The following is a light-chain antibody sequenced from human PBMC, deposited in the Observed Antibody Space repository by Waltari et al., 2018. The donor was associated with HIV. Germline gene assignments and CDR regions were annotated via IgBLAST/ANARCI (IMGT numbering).Light chain of an antibody. CDR3: GTWDSSLNAGV. CDR1: SSNLGNDF. V-gene: IGLV1-51*01. Sequence: QSMLTQPPSVSAAPGQKVTISCSRSSSNLGNDFVSWYQHLPGAAPKLVIYDNDNRPAGIPDRVSCSKSGASATLVITELQTGDEGDYYCGTWDSSLNAGVFGGGTKLTVL. J-gene: IGLJ3*02. CDR2: DND.